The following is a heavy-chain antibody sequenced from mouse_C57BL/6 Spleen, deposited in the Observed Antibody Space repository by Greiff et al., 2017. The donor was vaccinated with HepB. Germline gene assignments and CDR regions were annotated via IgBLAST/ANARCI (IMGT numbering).Heavy chain of an antibody. CDR2: IDPETGGT. V-gene: IGHV1-15*01. D-gene: IGHD1-1*01. CDR3: TRILLRYYAMDY. Sequence: VQLQQSGAELVRPGASVTLSCKASGYTFTDYEMHWVKQTPVHGLEWIGAIDPETGGTAYNQKFKGKAILTADKSSSTAYMELRSLTSEDSAVYYCTRILLRYYAMDYWGQGTSVTVSS. J-gene: IGHJ4*01. CDR1: GYTFTDYE.